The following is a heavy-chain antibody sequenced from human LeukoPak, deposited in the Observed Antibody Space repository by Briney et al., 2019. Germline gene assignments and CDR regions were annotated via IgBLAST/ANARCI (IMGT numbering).Heavy chain of an antibody. CDR2: ISGSGDTT. CDR1: GFTFSSYA. CDR3: AKEGPAYDILTGHYYYSMDV. Sequence: GGSLRLSCAASGFTFSSYAMSWVRQVPGKGPEWVSAISGSGDTTYYADSVKGRLTISRDNSKNTLYLQMNSLRAEDTAIYYCAKEGPAYDILTGHYYYSMDVWGKGTTVTVSS. D-gene: IGHD3-9*01. V-gene: IGHV3-23*01. J-gene: IGHJ6*04.